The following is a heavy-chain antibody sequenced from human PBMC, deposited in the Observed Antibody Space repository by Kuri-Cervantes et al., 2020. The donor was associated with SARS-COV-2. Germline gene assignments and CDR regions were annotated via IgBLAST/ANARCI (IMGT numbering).Heavy chain of an antibody. CDR2: IYHSGST. CDR1: GYSISSGYY. V-gene: IGHV4-38-2*02. J-gene: IGHJ2*01. Sequence: LETLSLTCTVSGYSISSGYYWGWIRQPPGKGLEWIGSIYHSGSTNYNPFLKSRVTISVDTSKNQFSLKLSSVTAADTAVYYCARIRHPYWYFDLWGRGTLVTVSS. D-gene: IGHD1-1*01. CDR3: ARIRHPYWYFDL.